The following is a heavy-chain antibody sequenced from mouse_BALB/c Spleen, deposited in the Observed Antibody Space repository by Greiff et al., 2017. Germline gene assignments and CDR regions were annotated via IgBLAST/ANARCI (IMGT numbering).Heavy chain of an antibody. V-gene: IGHV5-9-4*01. D-gene: IGHD1-1*01. CDR1: GFTFSSYA. CDR3: ARNGSSYWYFDV. CDR2: ISSGGSYT. Sequence: DVKLVESGGGLVKPGGSLKLSCAASGFTFSSYAMSWVRQSPEKRLEWVAEISSGGSYTYYPDTVTGRFTISRDNAKNTLYLEMSSLRSEDTAMYYCARNGSSYWYFDVWGAGTTVTVSS. J-gene: IGHJ1*01.